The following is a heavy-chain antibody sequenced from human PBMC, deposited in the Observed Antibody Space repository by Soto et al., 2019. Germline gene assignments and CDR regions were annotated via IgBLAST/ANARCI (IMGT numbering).Heavy chain of an antibody. CDR2: INPSGDGT. D-gene: IGHD1-26*01. CDR3: TRSYSGGAGVDF. J-gene: IGHJ4*02. V-gene: IGHV1-46*01. Sequence: QVQLVQSGAEVRKPGASVKVSCRASGYSFTSYYMHWVRQAPGQGLEGVGIINPSGDGTTYTQKFQGRATVYRDTSTSTVYLELSSLTSEDAAVYYCTRSYSGGAGVDFWGQGTLVTVSS. CDR1: GYSFTSYY.